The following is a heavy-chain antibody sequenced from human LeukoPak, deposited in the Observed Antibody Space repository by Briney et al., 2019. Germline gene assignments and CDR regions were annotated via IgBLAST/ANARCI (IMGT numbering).Heavy chain of an antibody. V-gene: IGHV1-69*05. CDR1: GGTFSSYA. CDR3: ARDDSLSGYDLYYFGY. D-gene: IGHD5-12*01. J-gene: IGHJ4*02. CDR2: IIPIFGTA. Sequence: SVKVSCKASGGTFSSYAISWARQAPGQGLEWMGRIIPIFGTANYAQKFQGRVTITTDESTSTAYMELSSLRSEDTAVYYCARDDSLSGYDLYYFGYWGQGTLVTVSS.